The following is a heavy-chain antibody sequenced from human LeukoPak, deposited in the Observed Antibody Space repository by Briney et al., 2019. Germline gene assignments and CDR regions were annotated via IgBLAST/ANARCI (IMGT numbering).Heavy chain of an antibody. CDR3: ARGGYCGGDCYSPTDY. Sequence: SETLSLACAVYGGTFSGYYWSWIRQPPGKGLEWIGEIKHSGSTNYNPSLKSRVTISVDTSKNQFSLKLSSVTAADTAVYYCARGGYCGGDCYSPTDYWGQGTLVTVSS. J-gene: IGHJ4*02. V-gene: IGHV4-34*01. D-gene: IGHD2-21*02. CDR1: GGTFSGYY. CDR2: IKHSGST.